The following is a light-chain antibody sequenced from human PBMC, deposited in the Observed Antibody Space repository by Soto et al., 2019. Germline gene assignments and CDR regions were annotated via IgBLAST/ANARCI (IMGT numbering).Light chain of an antibody. V-gene: IGKV1-27*01. CDR1: QGLSTF. CDR2: GSS. CDR3: PKYDSDPRT. Sequence: DIQMTQSPSSLSASVGDRVTITCRASQGLSTFLAWYQQKPGKVPKLLIYGSSTLQSGVPSRFSGSGSGTDFTLTISSLQPEDVATYYCPKYDSDPRTFGQGTNVEIK. J-gene: IGKJ1*01.